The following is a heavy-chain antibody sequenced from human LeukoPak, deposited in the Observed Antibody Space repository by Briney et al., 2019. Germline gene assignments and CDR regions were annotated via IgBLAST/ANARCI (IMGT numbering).Heavy chain of an antibody. CDR3: AKELASSDITGTGGDGAFDI. V-gene: IGHV3-9*01. CDR1: GFTFDDYA. D-gene: IGHD1-20*01. J-gene: IGHJ3*02. Sequence: PGRSLRLSCAASGFTFDDYAMHWVWQAPGKGLEWVSGISWNSGSIGYADSVKGRFTISRDNAKNSLYLQMNSLRAEDTALYYCAKELASSDITGTGGDGAFDIWGQGTMVTVSS. CDR2: ISWNSGSI.